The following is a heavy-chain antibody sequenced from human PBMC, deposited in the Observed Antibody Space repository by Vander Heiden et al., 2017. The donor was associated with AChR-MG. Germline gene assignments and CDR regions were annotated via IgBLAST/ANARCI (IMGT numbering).Heavy chain of an antibody. Sequence: EVQLVESGGGLVKPGGSLRLSCAASGFTFSSYSMNGVRQAPGKGLEWVSSISSSSSYIYYADSVKGRFTISRDNAKNSLYLQMNSLRAEDTAVYYCARVKGSSPKYYFDYWGQGTLVTVSS. J-gene: IGHJ4*02. CDR1: GFTFSSYS. V-gene: IGHV3-21*01. CDR2: ISSSSSYI. CDR3: ARVKGSSPKYYFDY. D-gene: IGHD1-26*01.